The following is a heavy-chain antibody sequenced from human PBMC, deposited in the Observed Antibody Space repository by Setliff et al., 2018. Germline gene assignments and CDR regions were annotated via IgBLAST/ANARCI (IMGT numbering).Heavy chain of an antibody. J-gene: IGHJ4*02. D-gene: IGHD2-15*01. CDR3: ATSGFCSSGSCYSFDD. CDR2: INHSGGT. CDR1: GGSISSGGYY. V-gene: IGHV4-31*03. Sequence: CTVSGGSISSGGYYWSWIRQHPGKGLESIGDINHSGGTNYNPSLRSRVTMSLDASKNRFSLNLTSVTAADTAVYFCATSGFCSSGSCYSFDDWGQGALVTVSS.